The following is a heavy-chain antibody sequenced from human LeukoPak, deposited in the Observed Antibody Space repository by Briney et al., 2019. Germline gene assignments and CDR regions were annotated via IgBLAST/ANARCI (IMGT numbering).Heavy chain of an antibody. CDR3: ASWGLYCTNGVCRYYFDY. D-gene: IGHD2-8*01. CDR2: INPSGGST. CDR1: GYTFTSYY. V-gene: IGHV1-46*01. Sequence: ASVKVSCKASGYTFTSYYMHWVRQAPGQGLEWMGIINPSGGSTSYAQKFQGRVTMIRDMSTSTVYMELSSLRSEDTAVYYCASWGLYCTNGVCRYYFDYWGQGTLVTVSS. J-gene: IGHJ4*02.